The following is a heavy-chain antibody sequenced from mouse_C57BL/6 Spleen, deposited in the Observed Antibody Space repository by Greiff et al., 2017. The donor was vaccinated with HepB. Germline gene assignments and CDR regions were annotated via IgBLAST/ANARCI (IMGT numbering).Heavy chain of an antibody. J-gene: IGHJ2*01. D-gene: IGHD6-2*01. Sequence: QVQLQQPGAELVRPGTSVKLSCKASGYTFTSYWMHWVKQRPGQGLEWIGVIDPSDSYTNYNQKFKGKATLTVDTSSSTAYMQLSSLTSEDSAVYHCARRDLYYFDYWGQGTTLTVSS. CDR2: IDPSDSYT. V-gene: IGHV1-59*01. CDR3: ARRDLYYFDY. CDR1: GYTFTSYW.